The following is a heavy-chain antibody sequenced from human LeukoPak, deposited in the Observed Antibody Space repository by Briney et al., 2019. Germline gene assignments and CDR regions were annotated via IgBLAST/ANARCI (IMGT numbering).Heavy chain of an antibody. Sequence: SETLSLTCTVSGGSISSSSYYWGWIRQPPGKGLEWIGSIYYSGTTFYNPSLKSRVTISVDTSRNQFSLKLSSVTAADTAVYYCARGLRITMIVVVITTHAFDIWGQGTMVTVSS. D-gene: IGHD3-22*01. CDR1: GGSISSSSYY. CDR2: IYYSGTT. V-gene: IGHV4-39*01. J-gene: IGHJ3*02. CDR3: ARGLRITMIVVVITTHAFDI.